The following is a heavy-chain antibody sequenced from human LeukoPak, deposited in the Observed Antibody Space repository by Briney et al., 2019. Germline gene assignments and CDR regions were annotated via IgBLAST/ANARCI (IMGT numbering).Heavy chain of an antibody. CDR1: GYTFTGYY. Sequence: ASVKVSCKASGYTFTGYYIHWVRQAPGQGLEWMGWINPSGGSTSYAQKFQGRVTMTRDMSTSTVYMELSSLRSEDTAVYYCARGDSDSSPLGATDYWGQGTLVTVSS. V-gene: IGHV1-46*01. CDR2: INPSGGST. D-gene: IGHD6-13*01. J-gene: IGHJ4*02. CDR3: ARGDSDSSPLGATDY.